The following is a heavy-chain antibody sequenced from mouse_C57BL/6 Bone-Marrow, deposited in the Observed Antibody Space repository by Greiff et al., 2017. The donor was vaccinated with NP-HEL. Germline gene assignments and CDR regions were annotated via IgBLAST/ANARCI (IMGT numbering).Heavy chain of an antibody. Sequence: VQLQQPGAELVKPGASVKLSCKASGYTFTSYWMHWVEQRPGQGLEWIGMIHPNSGSTNYNEKFKSKATLTVDKSSSTAYMQLSSLTSEDSAVYYCARDPPYYYGSRDWYFDVWGTGTTVTVSS. CDR2: IHPNSGST. J-gene: IGHJ1*03. D-gene: IGHD1-1*01. V-gene: IGHV1-64*01. CDR1: GYTFTSYW. CDR3: ARDPPYYYGSRDWYFDV.